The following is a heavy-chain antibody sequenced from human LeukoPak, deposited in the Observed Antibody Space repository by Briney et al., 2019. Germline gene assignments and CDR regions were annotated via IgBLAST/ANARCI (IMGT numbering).Heavy chain of an antibody. Sequence: GGSLRLSCAASGFTVSSNYMSWVRQAPGKGLEWVSVIYSGGSTYYADSVKGRLTISRDNSKNTLYLQMNSLRAEDTAVYYCARERRGWFQHYFDYWGQGTLVTVSS. CDR2: IYSGGST. CDR3: ARERRGWFQHYFDY. J-gene: IGHJ4*02. V-gene: IGHV3-66*02. CDR1: GFTVSSNY. D-gene: IGHD6-19*01.